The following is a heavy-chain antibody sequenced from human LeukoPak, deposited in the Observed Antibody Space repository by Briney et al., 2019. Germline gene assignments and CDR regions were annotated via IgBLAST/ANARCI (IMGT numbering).Heavy chain of an antibody. CDR3: AKGVKVPVLRYFSYYMDV. CDR1: GFTFSSYG. V-gene: IGHV3-30*02. Sequence: PRGSLRLSYAASGFTFSSYGMHWVRQAPGKGLEWVAFIRYDGSIRYYADSVKGRFTISRDNSKNTLYLQMNSLRAEDTAVYYCAKGVKVPVLRYFSYYMDVWGKGTTVTISS. CDR2: IRYDGSIR. J-gene: IGHJ6*03. D-gene: IGHD3-9*01.